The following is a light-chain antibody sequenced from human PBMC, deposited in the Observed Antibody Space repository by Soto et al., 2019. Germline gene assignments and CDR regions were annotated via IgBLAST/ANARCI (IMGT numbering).Light chain of an antibody. Sequence: QSALTQPASVSGSPGQSITISCAGVSSDVGGYKYVSWYQQHPGKAPKLMIFEVNNRPSVVSSRFSGSESGNTASLTISDLQAEDEADYYCSLYTSSRSLVFGGGTKVTVL. V-gene: IGLV2-14*01. CDR1: SSDVGGYKY. CDR3: SLYTSSRSLV. CDR2: EVN. J-gene: IGLJ2*01.